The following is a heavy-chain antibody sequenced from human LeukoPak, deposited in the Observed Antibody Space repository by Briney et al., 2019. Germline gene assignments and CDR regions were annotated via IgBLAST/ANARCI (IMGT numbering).Heavy chain of an antibody. D-gene: IGHD2-21*01. J-gene: IGHJ4*02. Sequence: PGGSLRLSCAASGFTFSDYYMSWIRQAPGKGLEWVSYISSSGSTICYADSVKGRFTISRDNAKNSLYLQMNSLRAEDTAVYYCASGIVVVPRFDYWGQGTLVTVSS. V-gene: IGHV3-11*01. CDR3: ASGIVVVPRFDY. CDR1: GFTFSDYY. CDR2: ISSSGSTI.